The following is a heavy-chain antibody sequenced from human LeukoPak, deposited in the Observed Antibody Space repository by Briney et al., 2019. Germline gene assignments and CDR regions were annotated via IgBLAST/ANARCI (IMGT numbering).Heavy chain of an antibody. CDR3: ARDRDGDYGLLMDY. CDR1: GFTFSSYA. D-gene: IGHD4-17*01. Sequence: PGRSLRLSCAASGFTFSSYAMHWVRQAPGKGLEWVAVISYDGSNKYYADSVQGRFTISRDNSKNTLYLQMNSLRAEDTAVYYCARDRDGDYGLLMDYWGQGTLVTVSS. V-gene: IGHV3-30*04. CDR2: ISYDGSNK. J-gene: IGHJ4*02.